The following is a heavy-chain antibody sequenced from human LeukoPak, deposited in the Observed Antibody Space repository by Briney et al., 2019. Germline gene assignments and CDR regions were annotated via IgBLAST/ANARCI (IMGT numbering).Heavy chain of an antibody. J-gene: IGHJ5*02. V-gene: IGHV1-8*01. CDR3: TRGPRNDP. D-gene: IGHD1-14*01. Sequence: ASVKVSCKTSGYTFSTYEINWVRQAAGQGLEWMGWMQPNSGDTDYAQKFQGRVTMTRDTSINTVYMELSSLRSEDTAVYYCTRGPRNDPWGQGTLVTVSS. CDR2: MQPNSGDT. CDR1: GYTFSTYE.